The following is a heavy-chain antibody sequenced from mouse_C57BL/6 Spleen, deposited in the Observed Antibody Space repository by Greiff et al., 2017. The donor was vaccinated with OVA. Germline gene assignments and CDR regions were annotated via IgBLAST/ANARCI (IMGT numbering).Heavy chain of an antibody. V-gene: IGHV1-22*01. J-gene: IGHJ1*03. CDR3: ARNAVDWYFDV. Sequence: VHVKQSGPELVKPGASVKMSCKASGYTFTDYNMHWVKQSHGKSLEWIGYINPNNGGTSYNQKFKGKATLTVNKSSSTAYMELRSLTSEDSAVYYCARNAVDWYFDVWGTGTTVTVSS. CDR1: GYTFTDYN. CDR2: INPNNGGT. D-gene: IGHD1-1*01.